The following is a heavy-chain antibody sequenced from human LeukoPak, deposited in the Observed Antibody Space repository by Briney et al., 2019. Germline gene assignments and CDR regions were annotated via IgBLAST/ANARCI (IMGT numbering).Heavy chain of an antibody. V-gene: IGHV3-20*04. Sequence: PGGSLRLSCAASGFTFDDYGMSWVRQAPGKGLEWVSGINWNGGSTGYADSVKGRFTISRDNAKNSLYLQMNSLRAEDTALYYCARDRITIFGVVIDYWGQGTLVTASS. J-gene: IGHJ4*02. D-gene: IGHD3-3*01. CDR1: GFTFDDYG. CDR3: ARDRITIFGVVIDY. CDR2: INWNGGST.